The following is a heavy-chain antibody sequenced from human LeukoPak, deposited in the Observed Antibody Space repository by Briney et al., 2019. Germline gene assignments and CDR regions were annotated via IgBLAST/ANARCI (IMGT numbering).Heavy chain of an antibody. D-gene: IGHD3-3*01. Sequence: PGGSLRLSCAASGFTFSNAWMSWVRQAPGKGLEWVGRIKSKTDGGTTDYAAPVKGRFTISRDDSKNTLYLQMNSLKTEDTAVYYCTTRLRFLEWFDYWGQGTLVTVSS. CDR2: IKSKTDGGTT. J-gene: IGHJ4*02. CDR1: GFTFSNAW. V-gene: IGHV3-15*01. CDR3: TTRLRFLEWFDY.